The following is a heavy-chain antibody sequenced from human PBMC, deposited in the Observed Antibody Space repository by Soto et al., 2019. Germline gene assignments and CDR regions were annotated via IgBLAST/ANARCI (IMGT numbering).Heavy chain of an antibody. D-gene: IGHD3-22*01. J-gene: IGHJ5*02. CDR1: GDTFTSYG. V-gene: IGHV1-18*01. CDR2: ISAYNGNT. CDR3: ARVLVTPYYYDSSGYFAAPNDP. Sequence: ASVKVSCKASGDTFTSYGISWVRQAPGQGLEWMGWISAYNGNTNYAQKLQGRVTMTTDTSTSTAYMELRSLRSDDTAVYYCARVLVTPYYYDSSGYFAAPNDPWGQGTLVTVSS.